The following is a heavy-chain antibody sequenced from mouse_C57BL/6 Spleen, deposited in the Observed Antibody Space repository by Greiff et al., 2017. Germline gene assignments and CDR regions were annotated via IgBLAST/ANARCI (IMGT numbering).Heavy chain of an antibody. CDR3: ARQAYYGNYRYFDV. Sequence: EVQRVESGGDLVKPGGSLKLSCAASGFTFSSYGMSWVRQTPDKRLEWVATISSGGSYTYYPDSVKGRFTISRDNAKNTLYLQRSSLKSEDTAMYYCARQAYYGNYRYFDVWGTGTTVTVSS. CDR1: GFTFSSYG. CDR2: ISSGGSYT. D-gene: IGHD2-10*01. J-gene: IGHJ1*03. V-gene: IGHV5-6*01.